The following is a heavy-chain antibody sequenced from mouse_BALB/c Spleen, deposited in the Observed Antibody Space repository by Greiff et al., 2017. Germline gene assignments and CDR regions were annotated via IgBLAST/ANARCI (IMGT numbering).Heavy chain of an antibody. CDR2: ISYDGSN. D-gene: IGHD2-2*01. J-gene: IGHJ3*01. V-gene: IGHV3-6*02. Sequence: EVQLQESGPGLVKPSQSLSLTCSVTGYSITSGYYWNWIRQFPGNKLEWMGYISYDGSNNYNPSLKNRISITRDTSKNQFFLKLNSVTTEDTATYYCARDPGGYAWFAYWGQGTLVTVSA. CDR1: GYSITSGYY. CDR3: ARDPGGYAWFAY.